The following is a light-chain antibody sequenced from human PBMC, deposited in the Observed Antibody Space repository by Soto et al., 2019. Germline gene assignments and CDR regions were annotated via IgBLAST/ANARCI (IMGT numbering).Light chain of an antibody. CDR3: QQYNSYLYT. CDR2: DAS. CDR1: QCISSW. Sequence: DIQMTQSPSTLSASVGDTVTITCRASQCISSWLAWYQQQPGKAPKLLIYDASTLETGVPSRFCGSGSGTEFTLTISSLQPDDLATYYCQQYNSYLYTFGQGTKLEIK. V-gene: IGKV1-5*01. J-gene: IGKJ2*01.